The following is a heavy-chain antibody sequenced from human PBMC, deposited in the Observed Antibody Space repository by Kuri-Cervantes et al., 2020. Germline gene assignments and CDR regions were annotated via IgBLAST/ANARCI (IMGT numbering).Heavy chain of an antibody. D-gene: IGHD5-12*01. CDR2: ISSSGSTI. CDR1: GFTFSSYE. V-gene: IGHV3-48*03. J-gene: IGHJ6*02. CDR3: ARQEKGIVATYRHYYYYGMDV. Sequence: GESLKISCAASGFTFSSYEMNWVRQAPGKGLEWVSYISSSGSTIYYADSVKGRFTISRDNAKNSLYLQMNSLRDEDTAVYYRARQEKGIVATYRHYYYYGMDVWGQGTTVTVSS.